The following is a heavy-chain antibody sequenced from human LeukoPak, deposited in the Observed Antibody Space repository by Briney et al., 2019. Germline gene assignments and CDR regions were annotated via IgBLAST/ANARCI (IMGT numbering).Heavy chain of an antibody. Sequence: GGSLRLSCAASGFTFSSYSMNWVRQAPGKGLEWVSSISSSSSYIYYADSVKGRFTISRDNAKNSLYLQMNSLRAEDTAAYYCAREHGTVATSSDYWGQGTLVNVSS. CDR1: GFTFSSYS. CDR2: ISSSSSYI. D-gene: IGHD1-26*01. J-gene: IGHJ4*02. V-gene: IGHV3-21*01. CDR3: AREHGTVATSSDY.